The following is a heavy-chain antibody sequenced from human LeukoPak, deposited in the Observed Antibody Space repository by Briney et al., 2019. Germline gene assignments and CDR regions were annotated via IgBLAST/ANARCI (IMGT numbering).Heavy chain of an antibody. CDR1: GFTFRSYW. D-gene: IGHD3-22*01. CDR2: INSDGSST. Sequence: PGGSLRLSCAASGFTFRSYWMYWVRQAPGKGLVWVSRINSDGSSTSHADSVKGRFTISRDNAKNTLYLQMNSLRAEDTAVYYCAREGGYSHAFDYWGQGTLVTVSS. CDR3: AREGGYSHAFDY. V-gene: IGHV3-74*01. J-gene: IGHJ4*02.